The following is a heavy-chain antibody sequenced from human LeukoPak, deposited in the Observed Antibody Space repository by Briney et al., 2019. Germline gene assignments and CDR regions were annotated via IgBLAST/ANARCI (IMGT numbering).Heavy chain of an antibody. CDR1: GFTFSSYA. CDR2: ISYDGSNK. D-gene: IGHD5-18*01. Sequence: GGSLRLSCAASGFTFSSYAMHWVRQAPGKGLEWVAVISYDGSNKYYADSVKGRFTISRDNSKNTLYLQMNSLRAEDTAVYYXXXGIQLWSWFDYWGQGTLVTVSS. J-gene: IGHJ4*02. V-gene: IGHV3-30*04. CDR3: XXGIQLWSWFDY.